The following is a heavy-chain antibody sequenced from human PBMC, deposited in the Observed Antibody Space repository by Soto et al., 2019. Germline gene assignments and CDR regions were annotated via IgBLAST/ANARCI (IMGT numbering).Heavy chain of an antibody. D-gene: IGHD5-12*01. V-gene: IGHV1-69*01. CDR3: ARVGGRGYYYSEDYYFDY. CDR2: IIPIFGTA. Sequence: QVQLVQSGAEVKKPGSSVKVSCKASGGTFSSYAISWVRQAPGQGLEWMGGIIPIFGTANYAQKFQGRVTITADESTSTAYMELSSLRSEDTAVYYCARVGGRGYYYSEDYYFDYWGQGTLVTVSS. J-gene: IGHJ4*02. CDR1: GGTFSSYA.